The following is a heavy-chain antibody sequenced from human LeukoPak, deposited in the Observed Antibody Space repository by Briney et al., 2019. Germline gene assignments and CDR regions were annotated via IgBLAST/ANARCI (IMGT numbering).Heavy chain of an antibody. J-gene: IGHJ4*02. V-gene: IGHV3-7*01. CDR1: GFTFSDYW. Sequence: PGGSLRLSCAASGFTFSDYWMSWVRQAPGKGLEWVANIKQDGSEKYYVDSVKGRFTISRDNAKNSLYLQMNSLRAEDTAVYYCARPGEGDNWNPWVVWGQGTLVTVSS. CDR2: IKQDGSEK. CDR3: ARPGEGDNWNPWVV. D-gene: IGHD1-20*01.